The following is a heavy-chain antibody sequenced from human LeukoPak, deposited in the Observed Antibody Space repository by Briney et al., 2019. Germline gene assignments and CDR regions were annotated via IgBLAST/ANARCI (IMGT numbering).Heavy chain of an antibody. J-gene: IGHJ3*02. D-gene: IGHD3-22*01. CDR1: GYTFTGYY. CDR3: ARGGIAYYYDSSGYYHDAFDI. CDR2: INPSGGST. V-gene: IGHV1-46*01. Sequence: ASVKVSCKASGYTFTGYYMHWVRQAPGQGLEWMGIINPSGGSTSYAQKFQGRVTMTRDTSTSTVYMELSSLRSEDTAVYYCARGGIAYYYDSSGYYHDAFDIWGQGTMVTVSS.